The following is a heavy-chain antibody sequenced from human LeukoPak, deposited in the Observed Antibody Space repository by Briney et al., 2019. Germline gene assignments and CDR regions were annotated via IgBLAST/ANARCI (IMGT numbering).Heavy chain of an antibody. D-gene: IGHD3-10*01. CDR1: GGSIRSSNYY. CDR3: ARQPTVRRGALASNFDY. CDR2: IYYSGTT. J-gene: IGHJ4*02. V-gene: IGHV4-39*01. Sequence: KTSETLSLTCAVSGGSIRSSNYYWGWVRQPPGKGPEWIGTIYYSGTTYYSPSLESRVTMSVDTSRNQFSLRLRSVSAADTSVYFCARQPTVRRGALASNFDYWGQGMLVTVSS.